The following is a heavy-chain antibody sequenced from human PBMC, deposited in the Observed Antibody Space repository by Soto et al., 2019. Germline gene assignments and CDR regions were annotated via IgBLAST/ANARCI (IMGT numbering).Heavy chain of an antibody. CDR1: GFTFSNYA. CDR2: ISSAGTDI. J-gene: IGHJ4*02. Sequence: QVQLVESGGGVVQPGRSLRLSCAACGFTFSNYAMHWVRHAPGKGLDWVAVISSAGTDIYYRDSVKGLFSISRHNSKXXXXXXXXXXXXXXXXXXXXXXXXXXXXXXXXDQWGQGTLVIVSS. CDR3: XXXXXXXXXXXXDQ. V-gene: IGHV3-30-3*01.